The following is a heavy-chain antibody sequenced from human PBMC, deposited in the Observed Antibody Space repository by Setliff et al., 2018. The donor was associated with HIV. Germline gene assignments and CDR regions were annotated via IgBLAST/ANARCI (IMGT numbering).Heavy chain of an antibody. CDR2: RA. J-gene: IGHJ4*02. D-gene: IGHD5-12*01. CDR1: GGSISSHY. CDR3: ASMYSGYDQDYFDY. Sequence: SETLSLTCTVSGGSISSHYWSWIRQHPGEGLEWIGDRANSNPSLKSRVTISIDTSNSQFSLNLRSVTAADTAVYYCASMYSGYDQDYFDYWGQGTLVTVSS. V-gene: IGHV4-59*08.